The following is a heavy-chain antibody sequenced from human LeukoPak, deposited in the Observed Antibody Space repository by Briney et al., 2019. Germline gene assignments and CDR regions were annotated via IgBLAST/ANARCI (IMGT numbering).Heavy chain of an antibody. CDR3: ARIFLTYYYGSGSYLYRSWFDP. D-gene: IGHD3-10*01. Sequence: SETLSLTCTVSGGSISSYYWSWIRQPPGKGLKWIGNIYYSGYTTYSPSLRSRVTISVDTSKNQFSLKLSSVTAADTAVYYCARIFLTYYYGSGSYLYRSWFDPWGQGTLVTVSS. J-gene: IGHJ5*02. V-gene: IGHV4-59*12. CDR2: IYYSGYT. CDR1: GGSISSYY.